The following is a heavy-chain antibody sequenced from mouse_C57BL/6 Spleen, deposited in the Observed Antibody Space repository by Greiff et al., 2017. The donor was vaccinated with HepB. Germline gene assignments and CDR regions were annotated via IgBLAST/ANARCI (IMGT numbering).Heavy chain of an antibody. CDR3: ARRSDGYFAY. D-gene: IGHD2-3*01. Sequence: EVQLQESGPELVKPGASVKISCKASGYSFTGYYMNWVKQSPEKSLEWIGEINPSTGGTTYNQKFKAKATLTVDKSSSTAYMQLKSLTSEDSAVYYCARRSDGYFAYWGQGTLVTVSA. CDR2: INPSTGGT. J-gene: IGHJ3*01. CDR1: GYSFTGYY. V-gene: IGHV1-42*01.